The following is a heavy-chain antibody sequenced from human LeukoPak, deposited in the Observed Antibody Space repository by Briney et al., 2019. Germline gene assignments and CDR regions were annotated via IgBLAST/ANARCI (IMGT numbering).Heavy chain of an antibody. D-gene: IGHD3-10*01. V-gene: IGHV4-30-2*03. J-gene: IGHJ3*02. CDR3: ARPRGVYAFDI. Sequence: SSQTLSLTCTVAGGSISSGDFYWSCIRQPPGKGLEWIGSIYYSGSTYYNPSLKSRVTISVDTSKNQFSLKLSSVTAADTAVYYCARPRGVYAFDIWGQGTMVTVSS. CDR1: GGSISSGDFY. CDR2: IYYSGST.